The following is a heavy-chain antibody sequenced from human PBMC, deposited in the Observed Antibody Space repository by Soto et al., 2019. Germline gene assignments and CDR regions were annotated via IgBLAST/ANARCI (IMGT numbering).Heavy chain of an antibody. CDR1: GGSISSYY. Sequence: SSETLPLTCTVSGGSISSYYWSWIRQPPGKGLEWIGYIYYSGSTNYNPSLKSRVTISVDTSKNQFSLKLSSVTAADTAVYYCARGDLTTVTTGLDGMDVWGQGTTVTVSS. CDR2: IYYSGST. J-gene: IGHJ6*02. D-gene: IGHD4-4*01. CDR3: ARGDLTTVTTGLDGMDV. V-gene: IGHV4-59*01.